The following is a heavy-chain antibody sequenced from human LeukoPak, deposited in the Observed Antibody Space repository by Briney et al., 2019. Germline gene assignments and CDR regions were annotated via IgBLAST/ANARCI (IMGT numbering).Heavy chain of an antibody. D-gene: IGHD3-22*01. J-gene: IGHJ4*02. CDR2: ITGSGGTT. CDR3: ARDKYDSGGYLFLDY. V-gene: IGHV3-23*01. CDR1: GFTFSSYA. Sequence: WGSLSLSCAASGFTFSSYAMNWVRQAPGKGLEWVSAITGSGGTTYYADSVKGRFTISRDNSENTLYLQMNSLRAEDTAVYYCARDKYDSGGYLFLDYWGQGTLFTVSS.